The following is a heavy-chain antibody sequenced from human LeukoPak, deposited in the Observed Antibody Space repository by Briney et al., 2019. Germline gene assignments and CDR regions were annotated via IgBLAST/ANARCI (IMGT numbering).Heavy chain of an antibody. D-gene: IGHD3-22*01. CDR3: ASDFDSSGYYFY. CDR2: VDHTGST. J-gene: IGHJ4*02. CDR1: DDSIAMYY. V-gene: IGHV4-59*01. Sequence: SETLSLTCSVSDDSIAMYYWTWIRQPPGKGLEWIGYVDHTGSTNFNPSLNGRVSISRDTTKNLFSLRLRSVTAADTAVYYCASDFDSSGYYFYWGQGTLVTVSS.